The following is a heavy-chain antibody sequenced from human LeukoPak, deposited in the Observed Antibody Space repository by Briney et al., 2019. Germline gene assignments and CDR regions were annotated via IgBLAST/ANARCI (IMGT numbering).Heavy chain of an antibody. V-gene: IGHV3-30*03. CDR2: ISYDGSNK. J-gene: IGHJ1*01. CDR3: ATTGPRYGSGWYEDSGDFQH. Sequence: GRSLRLSCAASGFTFSSYGMHWVRQAPGKGLEWVAVISYDGSNKYYADSVKGRFTISRDNSKNTLYLQMNSLRAEDTAVYYCATTGPRYGSGWYEDSGDFQHWGQGTLATVSS. CDR1: GFTFSSYG. D-gene: IGHD6-19*01.